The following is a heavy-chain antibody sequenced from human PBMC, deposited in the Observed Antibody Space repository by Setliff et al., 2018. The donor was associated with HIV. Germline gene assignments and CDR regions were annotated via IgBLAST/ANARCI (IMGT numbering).Heavy chain of an antibody. CDR3: VDSSGYYQRGATYEPGTTYYYYMDV. D-gene: IGHD3-22*01. V-gene: IGHV1-69*06. J-gene: IGHJ6*03. CDR1: GGTFSNYA. Sequence: GPQVKVSCKASGGTFSNYAITWVRQAPGQGLEWVGATVPLLNTTNYAPEFQGRVTITADKSTNIAYMELRSLRSEDTAVYYCVDSSGYYQRGATYEPGTTYYYYMDVWGKGTTVTVSS. CDR2: TVPLLNTT.